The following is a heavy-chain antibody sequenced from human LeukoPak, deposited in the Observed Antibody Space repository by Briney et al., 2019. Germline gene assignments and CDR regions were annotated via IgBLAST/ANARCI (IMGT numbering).Heavy chain of an antibody. D-gene: IGHD1-14*01. CDR3: AKLHNLNCDY. Sequence: GGSLRLSCAASRFTFNSYAMSWVRQAPGKGLEWVSVIGGSNGITFYVGSVKGRFTISRDNSKNTLYLQMNSLRAEDTAVYYCAKLHNLNCDYWGLGTLVTVSS. CDR2: IGGSNGIT. CDR1: RFTFNSYA. V-gene: IGHV3-23*01. J-gene: IGHJ4*02.